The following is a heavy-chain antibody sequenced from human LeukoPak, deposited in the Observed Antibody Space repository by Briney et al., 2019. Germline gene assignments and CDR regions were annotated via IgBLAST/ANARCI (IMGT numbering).Heavy chain of an antibody. J-gene: IGHJ4*02. CDR3: AKDTGGSCYSAIAY. Sequence: HPGGSLRLSWAASGFSFSTYAMSWFRKAPGKGLEWASGICGNDGKTYYADSVKGRFTISRDNSKNTLHLQMNSLRAEDTALYYCAKDTGGSCYSAIAYWGQGALVTVST. V-gene: IGHV3-23*01. CDR2: ICGNDGKT. CDR1: GFSFSTYA. D-gene: IGHD2-15*01.